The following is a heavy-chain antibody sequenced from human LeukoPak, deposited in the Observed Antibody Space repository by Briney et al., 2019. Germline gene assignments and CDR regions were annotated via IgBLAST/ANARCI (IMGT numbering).Heavy chain of an antibody. CDR2: ISYDGSNK. CDR3: AREKLEMATMGGFDY. J-gene: IGHJ4*02. V-gene: IGHV3-30*04. D-gene: IGHD5-24*01. CDR1: GFTFSSYA. Sequence: GGSLRLSYAASGFTFSSYAMHWVRQAPGKGLEWVAVISYDGSNKYYADSVKGRFTISRDNSKNTLYLQMNSLRAEDTAVYYCAREKLEMATMGGFDYWGQGTLVTVSS.